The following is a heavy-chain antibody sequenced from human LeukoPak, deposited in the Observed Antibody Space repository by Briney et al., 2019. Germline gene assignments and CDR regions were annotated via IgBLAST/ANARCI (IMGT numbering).Heavy chain of an antibody. CDR2: ISYDGSNK. Sequence: GGSLRLSCAASGFTFSSYGMHWVRQAPGKGLEWVAVISYDGSNKYYADFVKGRFTISRDNSKNTLYLQMNSLRAEDTAVYYCAKDRYYYGSGSLYYFDYWGQGTLVTVSS. D-gene: IGHD3-10*01. V-gene: IGHV3-30*18. CDR1: GFTFSSYG. CDR3: AKDRYYYGSGSLYYFDY. J-gene: IGHJ4*02.